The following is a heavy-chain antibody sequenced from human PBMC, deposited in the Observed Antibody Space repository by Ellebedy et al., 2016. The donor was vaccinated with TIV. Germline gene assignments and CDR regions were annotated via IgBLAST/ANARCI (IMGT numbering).Heavy chain of an antibody. V-gene: IGHV1-69*13. CDR2: IIPIFGTA. Sequence: AASVKVSCKASGYTFTSYGISWVRQAPGQGLEWMGGIIPIFGTANYAQKFQGRVTITADESTSTAYMELSSLRSEDTAVYYCARSRKLLWFGETPGAFDIWGQGTMVTVSS. J-gene: IGHJ3*02. CDR1: GYTFTSYG. D-gene: IGHD3-10*01. CDR3: ARSRKLLWFGETPGAFDI.